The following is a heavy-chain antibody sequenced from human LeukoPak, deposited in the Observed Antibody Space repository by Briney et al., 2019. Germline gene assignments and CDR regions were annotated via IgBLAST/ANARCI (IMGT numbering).Heavy chain of an antibody. CDR1: GGSISSSSYY. CDR2: IYYSGST. CDR3: ARDFRVLQFLEWLPYYFDY. V-gene: IGHV4-39*07. Sequence: SETLSLTCTVSGGSISSSSYYWGWIRQPPGKGLEWIGSIYYSGSTYYNPSLKSRVTISVDTSKNQFSLKLSSVTAADTAVYYCARDFRVLQFLEWLPYYFDYWGQGTLVTVSS. J-gene: IGHJ4*02. D-gene: IGHD3-3*01.